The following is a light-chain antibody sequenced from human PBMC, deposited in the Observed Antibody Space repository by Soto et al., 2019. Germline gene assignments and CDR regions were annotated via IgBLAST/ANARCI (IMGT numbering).Light chain of an antibody. CDR1: QSVRSNY. J-gene: IGKJ4*01. V-gene: IGKV3-20*01. CDR3: QQYGSSPLT. Sequence: IVLTQSPGTLSLSPGERATLSCRASQSVRSNYLAWYPQKPGQATRPLMYGASSRATGIPDRFRGSGSGTDVTLTISRLGPEDFAVYYCQQYGSSPLTFGGGTKVEIK. CDR2: GAS.